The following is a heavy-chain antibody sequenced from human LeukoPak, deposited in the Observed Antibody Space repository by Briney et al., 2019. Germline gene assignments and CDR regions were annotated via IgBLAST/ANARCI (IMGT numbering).Heavy chain of an antibody. CDR1: GGSISSGSYY. Sequence: SETLSLTCTVSGGSISSGSYYWSWICQPPGKGLEWIGEINHSGSTNYNPSLKSRVTISVDTSKNQFSLKLSSVTAADTAVYYCARRQQQLTRVDYYYYMDVWGKGTTVTVSS. J-gene: IGHJ6*03. CDR3: ARRQQQLTRVDYYYYMDV. CDR2: INHSGST. V-gene: IGHV4-39*07. D-gene: IGHD6-13*01.